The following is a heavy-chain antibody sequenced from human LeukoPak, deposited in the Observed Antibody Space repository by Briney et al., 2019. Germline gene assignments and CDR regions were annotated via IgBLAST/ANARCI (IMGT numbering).Heavy chain of an antibody. CDR1: VGSIISGTYY. CDR3: ARNASDSGTSYFDY. CDR2: IYYSGST. V-gene: IGHV4-39*01. Sequence: PSETLSLTCTVSVGSIISGTYYSGWVRQPPGKGLEWIGSIYYSGSTSYNPSLKSRVTISVDTSKNQFSLKLDSVTAADTAVYYCARNASDSGTSYFDYWGQGTLVTVSS. D-gene: IGHD1-26*01. J-gene: IGHJ4*02.